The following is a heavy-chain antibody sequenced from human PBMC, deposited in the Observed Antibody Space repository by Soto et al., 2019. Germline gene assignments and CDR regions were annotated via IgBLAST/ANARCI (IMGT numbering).Heavy chain of an antibody. V-gene: IGHV3-30*03. J-gene: IGHJ6*02. Sequence: QVQLVESGGGVVQPGRSLRLSCAASGFTFSSYGMHWVRQAPGKGLEWVAVISYDGSNKYYADSVKGRFTISRDNYTNTLYLQMNSLRHEDTAVSYCARHISRRYFHWRPAIPWGGMDVWRQANTDNVCS. CDR2: ISYDGSNK. CDR1: GFTFSSYG. CDR3: ARHISRRYFHWRPAIPWGGMDV. D-gene: IGHD3-9*01.